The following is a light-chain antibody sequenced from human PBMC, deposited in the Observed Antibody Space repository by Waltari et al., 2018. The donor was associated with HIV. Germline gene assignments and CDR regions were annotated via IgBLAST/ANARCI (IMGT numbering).Light chain of an antibody. J-gene: IGKJ2*01. CDR3: QQDNNWPPYT. CDR1: QSVSSN. Sequence: ELVMTQSPATLSVSPGERATLSCRASQSVSSNLAWYQQKPGQAPRLLIYGASTRATGIPARFSGSGSGTDFTLTISSLQSEDFAVYYCQQDNNWPPYTFGHGTKLEIK. V-gene: IGKV3-15*01. CDR2: GAS.